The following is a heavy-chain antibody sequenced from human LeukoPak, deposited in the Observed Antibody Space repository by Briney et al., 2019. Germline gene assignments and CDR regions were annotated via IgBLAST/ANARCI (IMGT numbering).Heavy chain of an antibody. J-gene: IGHJ4*02. CDR1: GLTFINAW. CDR3: TTDGVGVEGATYDN. D-gene: IGHD1-26*01. V-gene: IGHV3-15*01. CDR2: IIAKAHGGTI. Sequence: GGSLRLSCAASGLTFINAWMAWVRQAPGKGLEWVGGIIAKAHGGTIEYAAPVKGRFTISRDDSKNTLYLQMNSLKTEDTAVYYCTTDGVGVEGATYDNWGQGTLVSVSS.